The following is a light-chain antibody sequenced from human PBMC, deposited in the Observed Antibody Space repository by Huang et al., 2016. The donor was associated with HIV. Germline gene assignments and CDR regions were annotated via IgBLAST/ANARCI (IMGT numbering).Light chain of an antibody. J-gene: IGKJ4*01. CDR3: QQYLRTPLT. CDR2: WSS. CDR1: QSVLYSSNNKNY. Sequence: DIVMTQSPDSLAVSLGERATINCKSRQSVLYSSNNKNYLAGYQQKPGQPPKLLIYWSSTRESGVPYRFSGSGSGSDFTLTISSLQAGDVAVYYCQQYLRTPLTFGGGTKVEIK. V-gene: IGKV4-1*01.